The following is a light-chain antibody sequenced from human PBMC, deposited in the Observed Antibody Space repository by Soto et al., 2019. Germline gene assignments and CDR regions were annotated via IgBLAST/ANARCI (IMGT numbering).Light chain of an antibody. J-gene: IGKJ3*01. CDR3: QQYNNWPPDT. CDR1: QSISSN. CDR2: GAS. Sequence: EIVMTQSPATLSVSPGERATLSCRASQSISSNLAWYQQKPGQAPRLLIYGASTRATGIPARFSGSGSGTDFTLPLSSLQSEDFAVYYCQQYNNWPPDTFGPGTKVDIK. V-gene: IGKV3-15*01.